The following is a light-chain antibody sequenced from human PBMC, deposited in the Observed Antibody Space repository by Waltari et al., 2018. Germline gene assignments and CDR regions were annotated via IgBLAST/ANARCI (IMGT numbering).Light chain of an antibody. CDR1: QAISSW. J-gene: IGKJ5*01. CDR2: AAS. Sequence: DIQMTQSPSSVSASVGDRVTITCRVSQAISSWLAWYQQKPGKAPKLLIYAASSLQSGVPSRFSGSGFGTDFTLTISSLQPEDFATYFCQQFDTFPLTFGQGTRLEIK. V-gene: IGKV1-12*01. CDR3: QQFDTFPLT.